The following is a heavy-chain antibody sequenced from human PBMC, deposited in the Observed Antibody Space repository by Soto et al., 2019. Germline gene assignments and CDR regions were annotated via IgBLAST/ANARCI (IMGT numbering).Heavy chain of an antibody. Sequence: QVQLVQSGAEVKKTGAPVTISCKASGNTFNMYYVHWVRQAPGQGLEWMGWINSYSGGTNYARKFQGRVTVTIDTSITTVYMDLTRLTSDDTAVYYCARGRTTGVDYWGQGTLVSVSS. D-gene: IGHD3-10*01. J-gene: IGHJ4*02. CDR1: GNTFNMYY. V-gene: IGHV1-2*02. CDR3: ARGRTTGVDY. CDR2: INSYSGGT.